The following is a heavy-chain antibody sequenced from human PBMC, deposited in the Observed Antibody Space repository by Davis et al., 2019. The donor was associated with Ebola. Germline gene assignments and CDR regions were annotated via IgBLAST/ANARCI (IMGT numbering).Heavy chain of an antibody. CDR1: RDTFSGYY. Sequence: ASLQVSCTASRDTFSGYYTHWVRQPPGQGLEWMGYINPNSGGTTYAQYFQGRVSMSWDTSTTTSYMEVHRLRSDDTAVYYCAREGAMYYYDTSGYYNNWFDPWGQGTLVTVSS. D-gene: IGHD3-22*01. CDR3: AREGAMYYYDTSGYYNNWFDP. V-gene: IGHV1-2*02. J-gene: IGHJ5*02. CDR2: INPNSGGT.